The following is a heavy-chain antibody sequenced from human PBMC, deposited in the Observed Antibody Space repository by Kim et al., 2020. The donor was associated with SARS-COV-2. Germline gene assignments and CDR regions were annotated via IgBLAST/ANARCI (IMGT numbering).Heavy chain of an antibody. J-gene: IGHJ2*01. CDR3: AKARGPDYGDYEWYFDL. V-gene: IGHV3-9*01. CDR2: ISWNSGSI. Sequence: GGSLRLSCAASGFTFDDYAMHWVRQAPGKGLEWVSGISWNSGSIGYADSVKGRFTISRDNAKNSLYLQMNSLRAEDTALYYCAKARGPDYGDYEWYFDLWGRGTLVTVSS. D-gene: IGHD4-17*01. CDR1: GFTFDDYA.